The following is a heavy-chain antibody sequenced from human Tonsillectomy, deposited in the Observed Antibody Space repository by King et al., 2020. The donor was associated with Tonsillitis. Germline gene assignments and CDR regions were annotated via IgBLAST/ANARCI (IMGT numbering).Heavy chain of an antibody. CDR2: INNHHGNT. Sequence: VQLVESGAEVKKPGASVKVSCKASGYTFTSYGFSWVRQAPGQGPEWMGWINNHHGNTNYAQKFQDRVTMTTDPSTNTAYMELRSLRSDDTALYYCARGLGYGYDHGGQGTLVTVSS. D-gene: IGHD5-18*01. CDR1: GYTFTSYG. CDR3: ARGLGYGYDH. V-gene: IGHV1-18*01. J-gene: IGHJ4*02.